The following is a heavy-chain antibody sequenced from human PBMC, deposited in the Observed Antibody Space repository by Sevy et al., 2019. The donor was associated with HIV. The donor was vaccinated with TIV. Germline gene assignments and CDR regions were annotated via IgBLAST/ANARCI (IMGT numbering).Heavy chain of an antibody. V-gene: IGHV3-7*01. D-gene: IGHD3-3*01. J-gene: IGHJ6*02. CDR1: GFTFSSYW. CDR2: IKQDGSEK. CDR3: ARENYDFWSIGPRDYYYYGMDV. Sequence: GGSLRLSCAASGFTFSSYWMSWVRQAPGKGLEWVANIKQDGSEKYYVDSVKGRFTISRDNAKNSLYLQMNSLRAEDTAVSYCARENYDFWSIGPRDYYYYGMDVWGQGTTVTVSS.